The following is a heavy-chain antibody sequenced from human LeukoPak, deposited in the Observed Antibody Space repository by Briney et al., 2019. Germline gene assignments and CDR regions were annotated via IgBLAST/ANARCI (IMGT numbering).Heavy chain of an antibody. V-gene: IGHV3-33*08. CDR3: ARDEYRSSYYLDY. Sequence: PGGPLRLSCAASGFTFSSYGMHWVRQAPGKGLEWVAVIWYDGSNKYYADSVKGRFTISRDNSKNTLYLQMNSLRAEDTAVYHCARDEYRSSYYLDYWGQGTLVTVSS. D-gene: IGHD6-6*01. CDR1: GFTFSSYG. J-gene: IGHJ4*02. CDR2: IWYDGSNK.